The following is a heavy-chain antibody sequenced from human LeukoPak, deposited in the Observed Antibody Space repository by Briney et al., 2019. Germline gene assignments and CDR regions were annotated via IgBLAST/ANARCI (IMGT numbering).Heavy chain of an antibody. CDR2: MNPNSGNT. V-gene: IGHV1-8*01. CDR1: GYTFSSYD. D-gene: IGHD2-2*01. J-gene: IGHJ6*02. CDR3: ARAPSPTSYGMDV. Sequence: VASVKVSCKASGYTFSSYDVNWVRQATGQGLEWMGWMNPNSGNTGYAQEFQGRVTMTRNTSISTAYMEVSGLRSEDTAVYYCARAPSPTSYGMDVWGQGTTVTVS.